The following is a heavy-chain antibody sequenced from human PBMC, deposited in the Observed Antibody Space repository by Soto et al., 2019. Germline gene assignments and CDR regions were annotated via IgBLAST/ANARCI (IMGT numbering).Heavy chain of an antibody. J-gene: IGHJ4*02. Sequence: SETLSLTCSVSGASTSSSSYYWGWIRQPPGKGLEWIGNINYSGSTYYNPSLKSRVTISVDTSKNQFSLNLSSVTAADTAVYYCARTYYGGHGDWGQGTRVTVSS. CDR3: ARTYYGGHGD. V-gene: IGHV4-39*01. CDR1: GASTSSSSYY. D-gene: IGHD4-17*01. CDR2: INYSGST.